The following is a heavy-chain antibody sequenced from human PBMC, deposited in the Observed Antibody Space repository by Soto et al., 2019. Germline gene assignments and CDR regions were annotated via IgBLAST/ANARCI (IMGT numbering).Heavy chain of an antibody. Sequence: QVQLVQSGAEVKKPGASVKVSCKASGYTFTSYAMHWVRQAPGQRLEWMGWINAGNGNTKYSQKFQGRVTITTDTSASTAYMELSSLRSEDTAVYYCARGPDYDYVWGSYRYSEPFDYWGQGTLVTVSS. CDR2: INAGNGNT. D-gene: IGHD3-16*02. CDR1: GYTFTSYA. V-gene: IGHV1-3*01. J-gene: IGHJ4*02. CDR3: ARGPDYDYVWGSYRYSEPFDY.